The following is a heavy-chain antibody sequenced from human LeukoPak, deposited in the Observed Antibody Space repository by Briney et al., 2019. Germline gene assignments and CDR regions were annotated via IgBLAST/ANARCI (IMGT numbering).Heavy chain of an antibody. D-gene: IGHD4-17*01. CDR1: GFTFSSYA. CDR3: ARESYGDYYFDY. J-gene: IGHJ4*02. Sequence: GRSLRLSCTASGFTFSSYAMHWVRQAPGKGLEWVAVIAYDGSNRYYADSVKGRFTISRDNSKTTLYLQMNSLRPEDTAVYSCARESYGDYYFDYWGQGTLVTVSS. V-gene: IGHV3-30-3*01. CDR2: IAYDGSNR.